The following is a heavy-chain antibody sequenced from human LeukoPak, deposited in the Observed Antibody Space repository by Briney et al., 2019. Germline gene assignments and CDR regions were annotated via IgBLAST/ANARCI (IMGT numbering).Heavy chain of an antibody. V-gene: IGHV4-59*01. D-gene: IGHD2-15*01. CDR2: ASDSGTT. CDR1: GASLNTYS. Sequence: PSETLSLTCTVSGASLNTYSWTWVRQPPGKGLEYIGYASDSGTTNYNPSLKSRVTISVDTSKNQFSLKLSSVTAADTAVYYCAGQVGYYVQHWGQSTLVTVSS. CDR3: AGQVGYYVQH. J-gene: IGHJ1*01.